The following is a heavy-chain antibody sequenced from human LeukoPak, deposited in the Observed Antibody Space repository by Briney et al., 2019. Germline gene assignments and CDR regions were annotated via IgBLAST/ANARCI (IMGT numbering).Heavy chain of an antibody. D-gene: IGHD6-13*01. CDR2: ISGSGAST. Sequence: QPGGSLRPSCAASGFTFSSYAMSWVRQAPGKGLEWVSAISGSGASTYYADSVKGRFTISRDNSKNTLYLQMKSLRADDTAVYYCAKGRGSYSSSREVRYCYYAMDVWGQGTTVTVSS. J-gene: IGHJ6*02. CDR3: AKGRGSYSSSREVRYCYYAMDV. CDR1: GFTFSSYA. V-gene: IGHV3-23*01.